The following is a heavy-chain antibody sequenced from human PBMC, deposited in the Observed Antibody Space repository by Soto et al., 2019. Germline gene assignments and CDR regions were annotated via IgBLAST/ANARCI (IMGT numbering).Heavy chain of an antibody. CDR1: GFAFSSYA. J-gene: IGHJ5*02. CDR3: VKDSEDTAIHWFDP. D-gene: IGHD5-18*01. V-gene: IGHV3-23*01. Sequence: EVQLLESGGGLVQPGGSLRLSCAASGFAFSSYAMSWVRQAPGKGLEWVSVISGSGGSTYYADSVKGRFTISRDNSKNTLYLQMNSLRSDDTAVYYCVKDSEDTAIHWFDPWGQGTLVTVSS. CDR2: ISGSGGST.